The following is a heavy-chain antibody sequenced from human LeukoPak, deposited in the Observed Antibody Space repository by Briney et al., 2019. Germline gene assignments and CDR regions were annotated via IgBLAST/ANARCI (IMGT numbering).Heavy chain of an antibody. CDR2: ISSSSSYI. J-gene: IGHJ4*02. CDR3: ARDRVLDYYDSSGYDY. CDR1: GFTFSSYS. D-gene: IGHD3-22*01. V-gene: IGHV3-21*01. Sequence: PGGSLRLSCAASGFTFSSYSMNWVRQAPGKGLEWVSPISSSSSYIYYADSVKGRFTISRDNAKNSLYLQMNSLRAEDTAVYYCARDRVLDYYDSSGYDYWGQGTLVTVSS.